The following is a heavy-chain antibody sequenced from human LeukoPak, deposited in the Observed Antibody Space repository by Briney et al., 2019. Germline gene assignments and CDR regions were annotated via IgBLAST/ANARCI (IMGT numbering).Heavy chain of an antibody. CDR2: IDYSGST. D-gene: IGHD3-22*01. CDR1: GGSIISYY. Sequence: SETLSLTCTVSGGSIISYYWSWIRQPPGKGLEWIGFIDYSGSTNYNPSLKSRVTISVDTSKNHFSLRLSSVTAADTAAYYCARGGHYDSSGSAFDYWGQGTLVTVSS. V-gene: IGHV4-59*01. J-gene: IGHJ4*02. CDR3: ARGGHYDSSGSAFDY.